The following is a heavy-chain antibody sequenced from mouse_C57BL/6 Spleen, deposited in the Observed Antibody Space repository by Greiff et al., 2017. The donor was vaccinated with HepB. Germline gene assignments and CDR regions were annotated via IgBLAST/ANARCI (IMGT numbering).Heavy chain of an antibody. CDR3: ASSITAYAMDY. D-gene: IGHD1-1*01. Sequence: VQLQQSGAELVRPGTSVKVSCKASGYAFTNYLIDWVKQMPGQGLAWIGVINPGSGGTNYNEKFKGKATLTADKSSSTADMQLSSLTSEDSAVYFCASSITAYAMDYWGQGTSVTVSS. J-gene: IGHJ4*01. V-gene: IGHV1-54*01. CDR2: INPGSGGT. CDR1: GYAFTNYL.